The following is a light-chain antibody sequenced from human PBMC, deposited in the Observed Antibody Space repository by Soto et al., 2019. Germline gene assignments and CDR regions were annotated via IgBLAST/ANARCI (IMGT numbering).Light chain of an antibody. CDR1: QSISSR. CDR2: KAS. Sequence: DIQMTQSPSTLSASVGDRVTITRRASQSISSRLAWYQQKPGKAPKLLIYKASSLESGVPSRFSGSGSGTEFTLTISSLQPDDFATYYCQQYNSYPWTFGQGTKVDIK. V-gene: IGKV1-5*03. J-gene: IGKJ1*01. CDR3: QQYNSYPWT.